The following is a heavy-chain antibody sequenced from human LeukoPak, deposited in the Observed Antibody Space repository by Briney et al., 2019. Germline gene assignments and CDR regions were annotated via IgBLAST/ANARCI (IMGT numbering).Heavy chain of an antibody. Sequence: PGRSLRLSCAASGFTFSSYAMHWVRQAPGKGLEWVAVISYDGSNKYYADSVKGRFTISRDNSKNTLYLQMNNLRAEDTAVYYCARDESLIAAAGSPLDYWGQGTLVTVSS. CDR1: GFTFSSYA. V-gene: IGHV3-30*04. CDR2: ISYDGSNK. J-gene: IGHJ4*02. D-gene: IGHD6-13*01. CDR3: ARDESLIAAAGSPLDY.